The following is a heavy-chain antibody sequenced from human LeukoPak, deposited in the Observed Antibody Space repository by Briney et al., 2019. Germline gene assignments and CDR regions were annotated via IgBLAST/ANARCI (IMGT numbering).Heavy chain of an antibody. CDR1: GGSINSNNYY. CDR2: ISYSGRT. CDR3: ARANYYDSSGYSRGAFDI. D-gene: IGHD3-22*01. J-gene: IGHJ3*02. Sequence: SETLSLTCFVSGGSINSNNYYWGWIRQPPVKGLEWIGSISYSGRTFDNPSLKSRVTISVDTSKNQLSLKLNSVTAADTAVYYCARANYYDSSGYSRGAFDIWGQGTMVTVSS. V-gene: IGHV4-39*02.